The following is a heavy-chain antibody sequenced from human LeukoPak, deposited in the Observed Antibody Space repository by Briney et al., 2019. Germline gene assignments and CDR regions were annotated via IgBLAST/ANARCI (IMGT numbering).Heavy chain of an antibody. J-gene: IGHJ5*02. CDR2: IYHSGST. CDR1: GGSISSSNW. V-gene: IGHV4-4*02. Sequence: SETLSLTCAVSGGSISSSNWWSWVRQPPGKGLEWIGEIYHSGSTNYNPSLKSRVTISVDKSKNQFSLKLSSVTAADTAVYYCARDLLDNDYGDYWFDPWGQGTLVTVSS. CDR3: ARDLLDNDYGDYWFDP. D-gene: IGHD4-17*01.